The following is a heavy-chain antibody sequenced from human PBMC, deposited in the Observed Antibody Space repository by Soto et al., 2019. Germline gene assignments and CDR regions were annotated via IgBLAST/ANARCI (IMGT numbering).Heavy chain of an antibody. CDR1: GFTFSTCG. J-gene: IGHJ4*02. V-gene: IGHV3-7*01. CDR2: INQDGSER. D-gene: IGHD3-10*01. CDR3: VKDNRGSY. Sequence: GRPLRLSCTSSGFTFSTCGMMWVRKAPGKGLEWVASINQDGSERYYVDSVKGRFTISRDNAKNSLYLQMNSLRAEDTAVYYCVKDNRGSYWGQGTLVTVSS.